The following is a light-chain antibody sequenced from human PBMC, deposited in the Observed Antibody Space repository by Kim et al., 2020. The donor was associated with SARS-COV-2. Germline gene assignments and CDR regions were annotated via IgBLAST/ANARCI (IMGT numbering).Light chain of an antibody. J-gene: IGLJ3*02. CDR2: GKN. V-gene: IGLV3-19*01. CDR3: NSRDSSGNHLGV. Sequence: FGQTVRITTQGDRHISYYAGWYQQKPRQAPPLVIYGKNNRPSGIPDRFSGSSTGNTAALTITGGQAEDEADEYCNSRDSSGNHLGVFGGGTQLTVL. CDR1: RHISYY.